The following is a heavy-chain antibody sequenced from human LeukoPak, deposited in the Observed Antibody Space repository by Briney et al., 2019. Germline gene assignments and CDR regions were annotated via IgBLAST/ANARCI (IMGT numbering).Heavy chain of an antibody. CDR3: AALDNGRDY. CDR2: IKRDGSSP. D-gene: IGHD1-14*01. Sequence: PGGSLRLSCAASGFTFSSYWMHWIRHAPGKGLVWVSRIKRDGSSPAYADSVKGRFTISRDNAKNTLYLQMNSLRAEDTAVYYCAALDNGRDYWGQGTLVTVPS. J-gene: IGHJ4*02. CDR1: GFTFSSYW. V-gene: IGHV3-74*01.